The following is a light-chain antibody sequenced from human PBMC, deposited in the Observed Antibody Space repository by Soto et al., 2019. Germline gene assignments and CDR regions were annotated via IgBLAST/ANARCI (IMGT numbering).Light chain of an antibody. V-gene: IGKV1-33*01. CDR3: QKYDNLPYS. J-gene: IGKJ2*01. CDR1: QDINKY. CDR2: DAS. Sequence: DTQMNQSPSSLSASVRDRVTITCQASQDINKYVNWYQQKPGKAPKPLIYDASNLETGVPSRFSGSGSGIDFTFTISSMPLEDIATYYCQKYDNLPYSFGQGTKLEIK.